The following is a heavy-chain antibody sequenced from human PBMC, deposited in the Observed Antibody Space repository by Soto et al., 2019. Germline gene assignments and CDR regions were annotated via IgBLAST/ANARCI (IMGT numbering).Heavy chain of an antibody. CDR1: GYTFSNYD. CDR3: ARGIKGLPPSAFDI. J-gene: IGHJ3*02. CDR2: LNPNTDKT. V-gene: IGHV1-8*01. Sequence: GASVKVSCKASGYTFSNYDINWVRQATGQGLEWMGWLNPNTDKTGSAQKLQGRVTVARNTSISTAYLELSGLRSDDTAVYYCARGIKGLPPSAFDIWGQGTRVTVSS. D-gene: IGHD5-12*01.